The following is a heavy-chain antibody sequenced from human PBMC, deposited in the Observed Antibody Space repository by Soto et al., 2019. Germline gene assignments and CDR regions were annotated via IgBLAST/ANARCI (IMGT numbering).Heavy chain of an antibody. CDR2: MSHDGGNK. Sequence: QVQLVESGGGVVQPGRSLRLSCAASGFTCNTYAIHWVRQAPGKGLEWVAVMSHDGGNKYYAESVKGRFTLSRYNSKNTRHLQMTSLRAKDTAVYYGARDARESQWLDFFEYWCQGTLVTVSS. V-gene: IGHV3-30*04. D-gene: IGHD5-12*01. CDR3: ARDARESQWLDFFEY. J-gene: IGHJ4*02. CDR1: GFTCNTYA.